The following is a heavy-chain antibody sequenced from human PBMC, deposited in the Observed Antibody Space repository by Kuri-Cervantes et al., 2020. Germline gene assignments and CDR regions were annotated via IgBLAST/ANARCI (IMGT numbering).Heavy chain of an antibody. CDR2: INHSGST. CDR3: ARGRYDSSGYYLGY. CDR1: GGSFSGYY. V-gene: IGHV4-34*01. J-gene: IGHJ4*02. Sequence: SETLSLTCAVYGGSFSGYYWSWIRQPPGKGLEWIGEINHSGSTNYNPSLKSRVTISVDRSKNQFSLKLSSVTAADTAVYYCARGRYDSSGYYLGYWGQGTLVTVSS. D-gene: IGHD3-22*01.